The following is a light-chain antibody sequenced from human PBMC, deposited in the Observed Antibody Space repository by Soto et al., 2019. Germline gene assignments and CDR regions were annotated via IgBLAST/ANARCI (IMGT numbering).Light chain of an antibody. Sequence: DIQMTQSPSSLSASVGDRVTITCRASQSVGTYLSWYQQKQGKAPKLLINVASTLQSGVPSRLSGSGSGTDFTLAISSLQPEDFATYYCQQSSSTPQTFGGGTRVEIK. J-gene: IGKJ4*01. CDR3: QQSSSTPQT. CDR1: QSVGTY. V-gene: IGKV1-39*01. CDR2: VAS.